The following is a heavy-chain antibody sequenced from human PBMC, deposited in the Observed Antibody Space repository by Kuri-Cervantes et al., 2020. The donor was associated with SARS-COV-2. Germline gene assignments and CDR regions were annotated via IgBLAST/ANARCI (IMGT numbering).Heavy chain of an antibody. Sequence: GSLRLSCAASAFTFSGRSMSWVRQAPGKGLEWVSTISGSGGSAYYVDSVMGRFTISRDNSKNTLYLQMNSLRAEDTAIYYCTTYESTGYYYDHWGQGTLVTVSS. CDR3: TTYESTGYYYDH. V-gene: IGHV3-23*01. J-gene: IGHJ4*02. CDR2: ISGSGGSA. CDR1: AFTFSGRS. D-gene: IGHD3-22*01.